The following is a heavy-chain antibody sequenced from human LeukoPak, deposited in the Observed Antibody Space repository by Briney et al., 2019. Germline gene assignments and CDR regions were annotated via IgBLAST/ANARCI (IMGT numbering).Heavy chain of an antibody. CDR2: IIPIFGTA. D-gene: IGHD6-13*01. V-gene: IGHV1-69*06. Sequence: GASVKVSCKASGGTFSSYAISWVRQAPGQGLEWMGGIIPIFGTANYAQKFQGRVTITADKSTSTAYMELSSLRSEDTAVYYCARASIRYSSSWGDFGTRGFDPWGQGTLVTVSS. J-gene: IGHJ5*02. CDR1: GGTFSSYA. CDR3: ARASIRYSSSWGDFGTRGFDP.